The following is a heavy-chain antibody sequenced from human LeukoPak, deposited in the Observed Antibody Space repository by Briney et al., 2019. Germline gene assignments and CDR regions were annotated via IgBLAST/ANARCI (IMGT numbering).Heavy chain of an antibody. CDR3: ARSIDVDY. CDR2: INNDGRSI. Sequence: TGGSLRLSCVASRFTFSSYWMHWVRQVPGKGLVWVSRINNDGRSITYADSVKGRFTISRDNAENTLYLQMNSLRAEDTAVYYCARSIDVDYWGQGTLVTVSS. J-gene: IGHJ4*02. CDR1: RFTFSSYW. V-gene: IGHV3-74*03. D-gene: IGHD2-21*01.